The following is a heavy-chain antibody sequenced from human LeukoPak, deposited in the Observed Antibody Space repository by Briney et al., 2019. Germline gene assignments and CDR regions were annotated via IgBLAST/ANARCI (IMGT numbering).Heavy chain of an antibody. Sequence: GGSLRLSCAASGFTFSSYSMHWVRQAPGKGLEGVAFISDDGTNKACADSVKGRFTTSRDNSKNTLYLQMNSLRAEDTAVYYCARRISGGWPDYWGQGTLVTVSS. CDR2: ISDDGTNK. V-gene: IGHV3-30-3*01. CDR3: ARRISGGWPDY. J-gene: IGHJ4*02. D-gene: IGHD6-19*01. CDR1: GFTFSSYS.